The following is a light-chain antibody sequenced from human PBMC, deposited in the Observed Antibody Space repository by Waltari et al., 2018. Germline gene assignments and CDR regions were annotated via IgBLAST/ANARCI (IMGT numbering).Light chain of an antibody. CDR1: SSDIGAYNF. CDR2: DVN. CDR3: SSYTTGSTRYV. Sequence: QSALTQPASVSGSPGQSITISCTGTSSDIGAYNFVPWYQKHPGKAPKVMIFDVNNRPSGVSSRFSGSKSGNTASLTISGLQAEDEADYYCSSYTTGSTRYVFGSGTKVTVL. V-gene: IGLV2-14*03. J-gene: IGLJ1*01.